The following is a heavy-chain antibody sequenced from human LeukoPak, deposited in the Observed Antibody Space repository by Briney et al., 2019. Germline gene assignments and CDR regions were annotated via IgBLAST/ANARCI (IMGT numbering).Heavy chain of an antibody. J-gene: IGHJ3*02. CDR1: GGSISSSSYY. V-gene: IGHV4-39*01. CDR3: ARHSSGYYDAFDI. CDR2: IYYSGST. D-gene: IGHD3-3*01. Sequence: SETPSLTCTVSGGSISSSSYYWGWIRQPPGKGLEWIGSIYYSGSTYYNPSLKSRVTISVDTSKNQFSLKLSSVTAADTAVYYCARHSSGYYDAFDIWGQGTMVTVSS.